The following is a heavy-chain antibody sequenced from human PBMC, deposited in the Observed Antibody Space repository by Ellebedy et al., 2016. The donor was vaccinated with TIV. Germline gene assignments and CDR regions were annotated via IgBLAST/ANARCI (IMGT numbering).Heavy chain of an antibody. D-gene: IGHD5-12*01. V-gene: IGHV3-15*01. CDR1: GFTFSNAW. CDR3: TTDPDIVAPDDAFDI. CDR2: IKSKTDGGTT. J-gene: IGHJ3*02. Sequence: GGSLRLXXAASGFTFSNAWMSWVRQAPGKGLEWVGRIKSKTDGGTTDYAAPVKGRFTISRDDSKNTLYLQMNSLKTEDTAVYYCTTDPDIVAPDDAFDIWGQGTMVTVSS.